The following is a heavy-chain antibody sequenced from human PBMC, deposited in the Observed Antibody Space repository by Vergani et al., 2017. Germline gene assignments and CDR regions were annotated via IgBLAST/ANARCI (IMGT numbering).Heavy chain of an antibody. CDR2: VSYSGTT. V-gene: IGHV4-39*01. CDR3: ARQRPGSGWSPGDFDD. D-gene: IGHD6-19*01. J-gene: IGHJ4*02. Sequence: QVRLQESGPGLVKPSETLSLTCTVSGGSISSNSYYWSWIRQPPGKGLEWIGSVSYSGTTFYNPSLKSRVTVSVDTSKNHFSLKLNSVTAADTAVYFCARQRPGSGWSPGDFDDWCQGILVTVSS. CDR1: GGSISSNSYY.